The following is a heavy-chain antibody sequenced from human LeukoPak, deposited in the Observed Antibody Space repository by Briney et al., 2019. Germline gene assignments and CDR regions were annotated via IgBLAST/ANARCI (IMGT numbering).Heavy chain of an antibody. CDR2: IYYSGST. Sequence: SETLSLTCTVSGGSISSYYWSWIRQPPGKGLEWVGYIYYSGSTNYNPSLKSRVPISVDTSTNQFSQKLSSVSAADTAVYYCAKSRIYSSGWYYFGYWGQGTMVTVCS. D-gene: IGHD6-19*01. CDR1: GGSISSYY. V-gene: IGHV4-59*08. CDR3: AKSRIYSSGWYYFGY. J-gene: IGHJ4*02.